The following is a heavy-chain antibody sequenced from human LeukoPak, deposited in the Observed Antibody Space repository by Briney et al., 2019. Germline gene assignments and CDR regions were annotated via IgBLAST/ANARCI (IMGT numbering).Heavy chain of an antibody. CDR1: GFTFSSYG. V-gene: IGHV3-30*02. J-gene: IGHJ6*04. D-gene: IGHD3-10*02. Sequence: PGGSLRLSCAASGFTFSSYGMHWVRQAPGKGLEWMAFIRYDGNNKYYADSVKGRFTISRDNSNNTLYLQMNSLRAEDTAVYYCAELGITMIGGVWGKGTTVTISS. CDR2: IRYDGNNK. CDR3: AELGITMIGGV.